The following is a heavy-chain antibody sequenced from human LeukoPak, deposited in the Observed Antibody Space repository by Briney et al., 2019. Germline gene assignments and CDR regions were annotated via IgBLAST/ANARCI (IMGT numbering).Heavy chain of an antibody. V-gene: IGHV4-30-2*01. CDR2: IYHSGST. CDR1: GGSISSGGYY. J-gene: IGHJ4*02. CDR3: GRLMEQPQGLYYFDY. Sequence: SETLSLTCTVSGGSISSGGYYWSWIRQPPGKGLEWIGYIYHSGSTYYNPSLKSRVTISVDRSKNQFSLKLSSVTAADTAVYYCGRLMEQPQGLYYFDYWGQGTLVTVSS. D-gene: IGHD2-8*01.